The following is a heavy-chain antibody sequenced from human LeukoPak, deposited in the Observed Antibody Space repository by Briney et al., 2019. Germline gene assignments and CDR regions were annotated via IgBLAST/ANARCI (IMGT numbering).Heavy chain of an antibody. J-gene: IGHJ4*02. Sequence: GGSLRLSCAVSGFTFSTYWMAWVRQAPGKGLECVATINTDGNEKSYVDSVKGRFTISRDNAKNSLYLQMNSLRVEDTAVYYCAREYMYSSSWYSWGQGTLVTVSS. V-gene: IGHV3-7*01. CDR1: GFTFSTYW. CDR3: AREYMYSSSWYS. CDR2: INTDGNEK. D-gene: IGHD6-13*01.